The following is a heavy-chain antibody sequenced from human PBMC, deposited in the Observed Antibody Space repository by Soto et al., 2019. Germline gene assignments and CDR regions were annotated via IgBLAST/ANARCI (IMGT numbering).Heavy chain of an antibody. V-gene: IGHV2-5*01. J-gene: IGHJ4*02. D-gene: IGHD6-19*01. Sequence: GSGPYAGEPTQTLTLTCSFSGFSLSTSGLGVGWIRQPPGKALEWLALIYWNDDKRYSPSLKARLTTTKDTSKNQVVLTMTNMDPVDTATYYWAHRPSGWYLFDYWGQGTLVTVSS. CDR1: GFSLSTSGLG. CDR2: IYWNDDK. CDR3: AHRPSGWYLFDY.